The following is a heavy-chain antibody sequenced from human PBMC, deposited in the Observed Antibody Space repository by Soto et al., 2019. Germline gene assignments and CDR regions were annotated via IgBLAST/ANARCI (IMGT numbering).Heavy chain of an antibody. Sequence: GGSLRLSCAASGFTFSSYAMHWVRQAPGKGLEWVAVISYDGSNKYYADSVKGRFTISRDNSKNTLYLQMNSLRAEDTAVYYCARERPEWCSGGSCYSWPIDYWGQGTLVTVSS. D-gene: IGHD2-15*01. CDR2: ISYDGSNK. V-gene: IGHV3-30-3*01. CDR1: GFTFSSYA. J-gene: IGHJ4*02. CDR3: ARERPEWCSGGSCYSWPIDY.